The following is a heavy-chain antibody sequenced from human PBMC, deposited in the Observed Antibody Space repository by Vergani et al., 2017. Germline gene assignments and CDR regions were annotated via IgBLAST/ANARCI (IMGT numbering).Heavy chain of an antibody. Sequence: QVHLVQSGAEVKKPGASVKVSCKASGYTLTDHYMRWVQQAPGQGLEWMGWIDPKSGDTNYTQRFQGRVTMTRDTSINTAYMELTRLRSDDTAVFYCARDVSDDGSGYPVDYWGQGTLVTVSS. D-gene: IGHD3-22*01. J-gene: IGHJ4*02. CDR2: IDPKSGDT. CDR3: ARDVSDDGSGYPVDY. CDR1: GYTLTDHY. V-gene: IGHV1-2*02.